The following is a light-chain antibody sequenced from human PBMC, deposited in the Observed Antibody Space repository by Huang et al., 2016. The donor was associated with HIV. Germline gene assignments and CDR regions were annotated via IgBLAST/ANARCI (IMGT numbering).Light chain of an antibody. V-gene: IGKV3-11*01. J-gene: IGKJ4*01. CDR2: DAS. CDR1: QSVSSY. Sequence: EIVLTQSPATLSLSPGERATLSCRASQSVSSYLAWYQQKPDQAPRLLIYDASNRATGIPARFSGSGSGTDFTLTISSLEPEDFAVYYCQQRSNFLTFGGGTKVEIK. CDR3: QQRSNFLT.